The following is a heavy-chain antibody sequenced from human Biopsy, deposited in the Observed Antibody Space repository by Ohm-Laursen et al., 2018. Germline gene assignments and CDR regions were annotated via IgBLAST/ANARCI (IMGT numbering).Heavy chain of an antibody. CDR1: GGSISDDY. CDR3: ARERQFRFLEGAFDH. J-gene: IGHJ4*02. V-gene: IGHV4-59*01. CDR2: ISSGGRA. Sequence: GTLSLTCTVPGGSISDDYWNWIRQPPGKGLQVIGYISSGGRAKYNPSLKSRLTISLDTSKNQLSLRLSSVTAADSAIYYCARERQFRFLEGAFDHWGQGILVTVSS. D-gene: IGHD3-3*01.